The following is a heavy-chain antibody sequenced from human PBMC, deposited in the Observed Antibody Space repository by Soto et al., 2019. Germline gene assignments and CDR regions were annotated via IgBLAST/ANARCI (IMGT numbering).Heavy chain of an antibody. Sequence: PSETLSLTCAVSGGSISSGGYSWSWIRQPPGKGLEWIGYIYYSGSTNYNPSLKSRVTISVDTSKNQFSLKLSSVTAADTAVYYCARDGYYDILTGPEPQYWGQGTLVTVSS. CDR2: IYYSGST. CDR3: ARDGYYDILTGPEPQY. J-gene: IGHJ4*02. CDR1: GGSISSGGYS. V-gene: IGHV4-61*08. D-gene: IGHD3-9*01.